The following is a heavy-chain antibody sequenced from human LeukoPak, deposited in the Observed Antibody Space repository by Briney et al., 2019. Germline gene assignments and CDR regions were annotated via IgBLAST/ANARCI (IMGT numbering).Heavy chain of an antibody. CDR3: ARHRYYYDKSAFSFDS. V-gene: IGHV4-59*08. J-gene: IGHJ4*02. D-gene: IGHD3-22*01. CDR1: GGSISSYY. Sequence: SETLSLTCTVSGGSISSYYWSWIRQPPGEGLEWIGAIYYRGTTSYMPSLKSRVTISVDTSKNQFSLKLDSVTAADTSVYYCARHRYYYDKSAFSFDSWGQGTLVTVSS. CDR2: IYYRGTT.